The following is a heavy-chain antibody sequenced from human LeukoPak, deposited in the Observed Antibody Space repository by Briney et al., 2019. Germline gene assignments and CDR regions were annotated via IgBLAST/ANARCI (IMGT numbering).Heavy chain of an antibody. J-gene: IGHJ3*02. CDR2: IYYSGST. CDR1: GGSVSSYY. Sequence: SETLSLTRTVSGGSVSSYYWSWIRQPPGKGLEWIGYIYYSGSTNYNPSLKSRVTISVDTSKNQFSLKLNSVTAADTAVYYCSRGRAASFDMWGQGTVVTVSS. CDR3: SRGRAASFDM. D-gene: IGHD5-12*01. V-gene: IGHV4-59*02.